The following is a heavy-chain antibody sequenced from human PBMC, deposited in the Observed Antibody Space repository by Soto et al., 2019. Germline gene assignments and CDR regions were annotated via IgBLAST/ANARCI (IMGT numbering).Heavy chain of an antibody. CDR3: AKDRLHCGGDCYTGYFDL. CDR1: GFTFSSYA. Sequence: EVQLLESGGDLVQPGGSLRLSCAASGFTFSSYAMSWVRQAPGKGLEWVSAISSSGGITYYADSVKGRFTISRDNSKNTLDLQMNSLRAEDTAVYYCAKDRLHCGGDCYTGYFDLWGRVTLVTVSS. CDR2: ISSSGGIT. J-gene: IGHJ2*01. V-gene: IGHV3-23*01. D-gene: IGHD2-21*02.